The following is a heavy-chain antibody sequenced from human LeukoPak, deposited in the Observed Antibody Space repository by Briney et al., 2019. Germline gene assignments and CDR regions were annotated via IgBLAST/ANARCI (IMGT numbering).Heavy chain of an antibody. Sequence: PGGSLRLSCAASGFPFSSYGMYWVRQTPDKGLQWVAYLRKDATYSNYADSVRGRFTISRDNSKNTLYLQINSLRAEDTAIYYCARGTFYYGDNYNTRAFGQPFDSWGQGTLVTVSS. CDR3: ARGTFYYGDNYNTRAFGQPFDS. CDR1: GFPFSSYG. V-gene: IGHV3-30*02. J-gene: IGHJ4*02. D-gene: IGHD4/OR15-4a*01. CDR2: LRKDATYS.